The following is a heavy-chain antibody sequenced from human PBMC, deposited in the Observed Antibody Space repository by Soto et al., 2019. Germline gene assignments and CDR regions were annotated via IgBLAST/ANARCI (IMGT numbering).Heavy chain of an antibody. D-gene: IGHD6-19*01. CDR1: GFTFSSYA. V-gene: IGHV3-23*01. CDR2: ISGSGGST. J-gene: IGHJ5*02. Sequence: GWSLRLSCAASGFTFSSYAMSWVRQAPGKGLEWVSAISGSGGSTYYADSVKGRFTISRDNSKNTLYLQMNSLRAEDTAVYYCAKDDGSGWYNWFDPWGQGTLVTASS. CDR3: AKDDGSGWYNWFDP.